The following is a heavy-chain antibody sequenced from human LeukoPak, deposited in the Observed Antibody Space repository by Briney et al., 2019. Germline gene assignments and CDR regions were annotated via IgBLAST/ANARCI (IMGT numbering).Heavy chain of an antibody. CDR2: INPNSGGT. CDR3: ARDARNYYDSSGYYPDY. J-gene: IGHJ4*02. CDR1: GYTFTGYY. D-gene: IGHD3-22*01. Sequence: GASVKVSCKASGYTFTGYYMHWVRQAPGQGLEWMGWINPNSGGTSYAQKFQGRVTMTRDTSISTAYMELSRLRSDDTAVYYCARDARNYYDSSGYYPDYWGQGTLVTVSS. V-gene: IGHV1-2*02.